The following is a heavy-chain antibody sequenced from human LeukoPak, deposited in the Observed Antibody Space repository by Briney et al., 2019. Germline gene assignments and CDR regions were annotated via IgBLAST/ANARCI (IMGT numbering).Heavy chain of an antibody. CDR3: ARHVPFLLGRDPGYFDY. Sequence: PSETLSLTCTVSGGSISSSSYYWGWIRQPPGKGLEWIASIYYSGSTYYNPSLKSRVTISVDTSKNQFSLKLSSVTAADTAVYYCARHVPFLLGRDPGYFDYWGQGTLVTVSS. V-gene: IGHV4-39*01. CDR2: IYYSGST. J-gene: IGHJ4*02. D-gene: IGHD2-15*01. CDR1: GGSISSSSYY.